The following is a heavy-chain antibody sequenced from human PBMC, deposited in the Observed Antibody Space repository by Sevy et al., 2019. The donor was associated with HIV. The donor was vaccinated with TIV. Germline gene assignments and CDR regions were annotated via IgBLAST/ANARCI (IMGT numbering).Heavy chain of an antibody. Sequence: GGSLRLSCAASGFSLTTSDMHWVRQAPGKGLEWVAYVRNDGSNKYYADSVRDRFTISRDSPKNTLYLKMKSLRDEDTAIYYCARGRKTTEEWLEELDYYYGLDVWGQGTTVTVSS. CDR2: VRNDGSNK. CDR3: ARGRKTTEEWLEELDYYYGLDV. D-gene: IGHD2-8*01. V-gene: IGHV3-30*02. J-gene: IGHJ6*02. CDR1: GFSLTTSD.